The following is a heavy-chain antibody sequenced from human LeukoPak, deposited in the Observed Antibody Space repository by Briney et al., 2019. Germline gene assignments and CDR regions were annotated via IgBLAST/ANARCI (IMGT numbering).Heavy chain of an antibody. V-gene: IGHV4-61*02. CDR2: IYTNGGA. Sequence: SQTLSLTCTVSGGSVTSGNYYWHWIRQPAGKGLEWIGRIYTNGGASYNPSLKSRVTISVDTSKNQFSLKLSSVTAADTAVYYCARMMTFFDPWGQGTLVTVSS. CDR3: ARMMTFFDP. CDR1: GGSVTSGNYY. J-gene: IGHJ5*02. D-gene: IGHD3-16*01.